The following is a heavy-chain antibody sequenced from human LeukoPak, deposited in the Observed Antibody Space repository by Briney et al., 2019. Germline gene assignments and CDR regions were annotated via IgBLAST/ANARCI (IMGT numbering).Heavy chain of an antibody. CDR1: GGSISSSSYY. CDR3: ASGPYGGNEYYFDY. CDR2: IYYSGST. Sequence: PSETLSLTCTVSGGSISSSSYYWGWIRQPPGKGLEWIGSIYYSGSTYYNPSLKSRVTISVDTSKNQFSLKLSSVTAADTAVYYCASGPYGGNEYYFDYWGQGTLVTVSS. V-gene: IGHV4-39*07. D-gene: IGHD4-23*01. J-gene: IGHJ4*02.